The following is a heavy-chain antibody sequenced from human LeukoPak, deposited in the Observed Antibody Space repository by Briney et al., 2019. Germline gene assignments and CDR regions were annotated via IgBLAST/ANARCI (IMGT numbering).Heavy chain of an antibody. CDR1: TFTFSNYW. J-gene: IGHJ3*02. CDR2: IKQDGGEK. V-gene: IGHV3-7*05. D-gene: IGHD1-26*01. CDR3: ATDHLRVGATGASDT. Sequence: PGGSLRLSCAASTFTFSNYWMSWVRQAPGKGLEWVANIKQDGGEKYYVDSVKGRFTISRDNAKNSLYLQMNSLRAEDTAVYYCATDHLRVGATGASDTWGQGTMVTVSS.